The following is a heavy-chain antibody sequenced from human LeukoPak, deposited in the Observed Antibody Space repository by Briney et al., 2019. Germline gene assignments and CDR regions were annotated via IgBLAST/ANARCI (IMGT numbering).Heavy chain of an antibody. J-gene: IGHJ3*02. CDR1: GFTFSDYY. V-gene: IGHV3-11*01. CDR3: ASPTPYTDSSGYYGAFDI. Sequence: GGSLRLSCAASGFTFSDYYMSWIRQAPGKGLEWVSYISSSGSTIYYADSVKGRFTISRDNAKNSLYLQMNSLRAEDTAVYYYASPTPYTDSSGYYGAFDIWGQGTMVTVSS. CDR2: ISSSGSTI. D-gene: IGHD3-22*01.